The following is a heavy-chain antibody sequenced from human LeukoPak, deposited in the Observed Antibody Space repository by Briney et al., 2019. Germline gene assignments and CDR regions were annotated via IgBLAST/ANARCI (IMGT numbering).Heavy chain of an antibody. CDR1: GFTFSSYA. CDR2: ISGSGGST. V-gene: IGHV3-23*01. CDR3: AKHRETIVVVTADFDY. J-gene: IGHJ4*02. D-gene: IGHD2-21*02. Sequence: PGRSLRLSCAASGFTFSSYAMSWVRQAPGKGLEWVSAISGSGGSTYYADSVKGRFTISRDNSKNTLYLQMNSLRAEDTAVYYCAKHRETIVVVTADFDYWGQGTLVTVSS.